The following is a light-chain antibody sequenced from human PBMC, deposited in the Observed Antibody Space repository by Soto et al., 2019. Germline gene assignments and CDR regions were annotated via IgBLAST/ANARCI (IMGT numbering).Light chain of an antibody. CDR2: KAS. J-gene: IGKJ1*01. CDR1: QTISSW. Sequence: DIQMTQSPSTLSGSVGDRVTITCRASQTISSWLAWYQQKPGKAPKLLIYKASTLKSGVPSRFSGSGSGTEFTLTISSLQPGDFATYFCQEYYTYPWTFGQGTKVDI. V-gene: IGKV1-5*03. CDR3: QEYYTYPWT.